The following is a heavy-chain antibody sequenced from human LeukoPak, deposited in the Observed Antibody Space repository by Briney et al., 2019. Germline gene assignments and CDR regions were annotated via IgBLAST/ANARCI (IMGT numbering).Heavy chain of an antibody. CDR2: IKSDGSST. V-gene: IGHV3-74*01. Sequence: PGGSLRLSCAASGFTFSSYWMHWVRQAPGKGLVWVSHIKSDGSSTSYADSVKGRFTISRDNAKNTLYLQMNRLRAEDTAVYYCARDQAPAYSGSTRGYYYMDVWGKGTTVTISS. CDR3: ARDQAPAYSGSTRGYYYMDV. D-gene: IGHD1-26*01. J-gene: IGHJ6*03. CDR1: GFTFSSYW.